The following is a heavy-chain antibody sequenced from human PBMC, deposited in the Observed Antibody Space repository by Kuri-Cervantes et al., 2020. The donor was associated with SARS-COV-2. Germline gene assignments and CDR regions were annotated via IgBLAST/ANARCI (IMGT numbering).Heavy chain of an antibody. CDR1: GYTFPNYG. CDR2: INTNTGNP. D-gene: IGHD6-19*01. J-gene: IGHJ4*02. V-gene: IGHV7-4-1*01. Sequence: ASVKVSCKASGYTFPNYGISWVRQAPGQGLEFMGWINTNTGNPTYAQGFTGRFVLSLDTSVTTAYLQIGSLKAEDTAVYYCARGQWLDYWGQGTLVTVSS. CDR3: ARGQWLDY.